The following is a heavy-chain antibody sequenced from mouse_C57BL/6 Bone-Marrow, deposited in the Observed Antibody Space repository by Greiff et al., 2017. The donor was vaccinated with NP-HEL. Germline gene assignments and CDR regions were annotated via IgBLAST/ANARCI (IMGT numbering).Heavy chain of an antibody. D-gene: IGHD1-1*01. CDR2: IYPGDGDT. V-gene: IGHV1-80*01. Sequence: VKLQESGAELVKPGASVKISCKASGYAFSSYWVNWVKERPGKGLEWIGQIYPGDGDTKYNGKFKGKATLTADKSSSTAYMQVSSLTSEDSAVYFCARGDYGSSRFGYAMDYWGQGTSVTVSS. J-gene: IGHJ4*01. CDR1: GYAFSSYW. CDR3: ARGDYGSSRFGYAMDY.